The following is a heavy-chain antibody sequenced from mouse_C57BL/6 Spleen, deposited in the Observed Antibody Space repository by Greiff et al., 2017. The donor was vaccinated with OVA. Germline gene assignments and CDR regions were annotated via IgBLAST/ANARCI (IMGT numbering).Heavy chain of an antibody. CDR3: ARYDYERGAY. J-gene: IGHJ3*01. D-gene: IGHD2-4*01. V-gene: IGHV5-15*01. CDR2: ISNLAYSI. Sequence: DVQLVESGGGLVQPGGSLKLSCAASGFTFSDYGMAWVRQAPRKGPEWVAFISNLAYSIYYADTVTGRFTISRENAKNTLYLEMSSLRSEDTAMYYCARYDYERGAYWGQGTLVTVSA. CDR1: GFTFSDYG.